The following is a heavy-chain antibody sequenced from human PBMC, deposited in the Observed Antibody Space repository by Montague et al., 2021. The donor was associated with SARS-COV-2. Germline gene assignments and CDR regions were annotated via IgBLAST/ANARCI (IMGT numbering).Heavy chain of an antibody. V-gene: IGHV4-4*02. CDR3: ATVFGGCSATSCYLYN. D-gene: IGHD2-2*01. CDR2: IHHIVGT. J-gene: IGHJ4*02. CDR1: GDSMSSNNW. Sequence: SETLSLTCAVSGDSMSSNNWWTWGRQSPGKGLEWIGEIHHIVGTNYNPSLKSRVSISVDKSRNQFSPNLNSVTAADTAFYYCATVFGGCSATSCYLYNWGRGTLVTVSS.